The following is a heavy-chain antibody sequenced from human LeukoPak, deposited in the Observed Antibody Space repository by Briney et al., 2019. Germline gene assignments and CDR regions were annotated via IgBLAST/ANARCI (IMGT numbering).Heavy chain of an antibody. D-gene: IGHD2-2*01. CDR1: GGSFSGYY. CDR2: IYYSGST. J-gene: IGHJ6*02. V-gene: IGHV4-31*11. CDR3: ARGLGCSSTSCSDYYYGMDV. Sequence: SETLSLTCAVYGGSFSGYYWSWIRQHPGKGLEWIGYIYYSGSTYYNPSLKSRVTISVDTSKNQFSLKLSSVTAADTAVYYCARGLGCSSTSCSDYYYGMDVWGQGTTVTVSS.